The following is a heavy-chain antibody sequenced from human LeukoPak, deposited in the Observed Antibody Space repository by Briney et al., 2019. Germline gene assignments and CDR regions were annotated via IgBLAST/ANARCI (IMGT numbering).Heavy chain of an antibody. CDR3: ARCRGGATTGLDH. Sequence: ASVKVSCKASGYTFNGYYMHWVRQAPGQGLESMGWINSNSGARNYGQKFQGRVTMSRDTAINTAYMELTSLTSDDTGVYYCARCRGGATTGLDHWGQGTLVTVSS. D-gene: IGHD1-26*01. V-gene: IGHV1-2*02. J-gene: IGHJ4*02. CDR2: INSNSGAR. CDR1: GYTFNGYY.